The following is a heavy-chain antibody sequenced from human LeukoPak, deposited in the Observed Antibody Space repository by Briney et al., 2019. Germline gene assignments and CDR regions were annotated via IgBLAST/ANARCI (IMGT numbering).Heavy chain of an antibody. CDR2: IIPIFGTA. CDR3: ARARFGYNWNDVAYNWFDP. Sequence: GSSVKVSCKASGGTFSSYAISWVRQAPGQGLEWVGGIIPIFGTANYAQKFQGRVTITADESTSTAYMELSSLRSEDTAVYYCARARFGYNWNDVAYNWFDPWGQGTLVTVSS. J-gene: IGHJ5*02. V-gene: IGHV1-69*01. CDR1: GGTFSSYA. D-gene: IGHD1-1*01.